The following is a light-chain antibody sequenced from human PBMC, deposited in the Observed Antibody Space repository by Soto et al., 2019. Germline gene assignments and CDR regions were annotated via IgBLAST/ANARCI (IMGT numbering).Light chain of an antibody. CDR3: QQYGSSHYT. Sequence: EIVLTQSPGTLSLSPGERATLSCRASQSVSSSYLAWYQQKPGQAPRLLIYGASSRATGIPDRFSGSGSGTDFILTISRLEPEDFAVYYCQQYGSSHYTFGQGTKLEIK. CDR1: QSVSSSY. V-gene: IGKV3-20*01. J-gene: IGKJ2*01. CDR2: GAS.